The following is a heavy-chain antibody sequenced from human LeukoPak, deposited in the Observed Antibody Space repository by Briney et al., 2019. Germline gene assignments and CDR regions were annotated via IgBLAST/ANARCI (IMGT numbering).Heavy chain of an antibody. Sequence: TSETLSLTCTVSGGSISSGGYYWSWIRQHPGKGLEWIGYIYYSGSTYYNPSLKSRVTISVDTSKNQFSLRLSSVTAADTAVYYCARVVGYSAFDIWGQGTMVTVSS. J-gene: IGHJ3*02. CDR1: GGSISSGGYY. CDR3: ARVVGYSAFDI. D-gene: IGHD2-15*01. V-gene: IGHV4-31*03. CDR2: IYYSGST.